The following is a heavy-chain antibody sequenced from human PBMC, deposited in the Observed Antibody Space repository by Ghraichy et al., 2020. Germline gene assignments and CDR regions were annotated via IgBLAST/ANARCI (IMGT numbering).Heavy chain of an antibody. D-gene: IGHD2-2*01. CDR2: IYPGDSDT. CDR1: GYSFPSYW. CDR3: ARRFCSSTSCSTKHAFDI. J-gene: IGHJ3*02. Sequence: GESLNISSKGSGYSFPSYWIGWVRQMPGKGLEWMGIIYPGDSDTRYSPSFQGQVTISADRSISTAYLQWTSLKASDTAMYYCARRFCSSTSCSTKHAFDIWGQGTMVTVSS. V-gene: IGHV5-51*01.